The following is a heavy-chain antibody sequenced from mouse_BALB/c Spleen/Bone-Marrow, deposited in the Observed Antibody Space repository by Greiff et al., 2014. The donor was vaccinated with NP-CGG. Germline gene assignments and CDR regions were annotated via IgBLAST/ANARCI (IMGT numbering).Heavy chain of an antibody. CDR2: ISDGGSYI. J-gene: IGHJ4*01. Sequence: DVQLVESGGGLVKPGGSLKLSCAASGFTFSDFYMYWVRQTPEKRLEWVATISDGGSYIYYPDSVKGRFTISRDDAKNNLYLQMSSPKSEDTAMYYCTRDRGVQGYAMDYWGQGTSVTVSS. V-gene: IGHV5-4*02. CDR3: TRDRGVQGYAMDY. D-gene: IGHD2-14*01. CDR1: GFTFSDFY.